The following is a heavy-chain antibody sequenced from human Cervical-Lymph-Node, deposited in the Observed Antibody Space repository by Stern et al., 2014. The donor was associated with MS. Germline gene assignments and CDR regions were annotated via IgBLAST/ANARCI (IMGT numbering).Heavy chain of an antibody. CDR3: ARDTPPLGRGYNYGQEPCYFDY. CDR2: ISYDGSNE. Sequence: VQLVESGGGVVQPGRSLRLSCAASGFSFFSYAIHWVRQAPGKGLEWVAVISYDGSNEYYADSVKGRFTISRDNSKNTVYLQMNSLRAEDTAVYFCARDTPPLGRGYNYGQEPCYFDYWGQGTLVTVSS. J-gene: IGHJ4*02. V-gene: IGHV3-30*04. D-gene: IGHD5-18*01. CDR1: GFSFFSYA.